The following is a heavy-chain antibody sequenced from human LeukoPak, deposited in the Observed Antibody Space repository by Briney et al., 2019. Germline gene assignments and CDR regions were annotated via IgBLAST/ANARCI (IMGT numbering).Heavy chain of an antibody. CDR3: AKAIFGEIWDSFDW. J-gene: IGHJ4*02. D-gene: IGHD3-10*02. CDR2: ITSGGST. CDR1: GFTFSSYA. V-gene: IGHV3-23*02. Sequence: PGGSLRPSCAASGFTFSSYAMSWVRQPPGRGREWLSTITSGGSTYYRDSVKWRFTISRDNSKNTLYLHMNSLRADDTPIYYCAKAIFGEIWDSFDWWGQGTLGTVSS.